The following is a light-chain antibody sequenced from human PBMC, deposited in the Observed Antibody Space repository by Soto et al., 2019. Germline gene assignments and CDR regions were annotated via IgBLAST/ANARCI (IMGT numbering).Light chain of an antibody. CDR3: ETWDSKTRV. CDR1: SGRSTYI. V-gene: IGLV4-60*03. J-gene: IGLJ3*02. CDR2: LEGSGNY. Sequence: QLVLTQSSSASASLGSSVNLTCTLSSGRSTYIIAWHQQQPGKAPRYLMKLEGSGNYNKGSGVPDRFSGSSSGPDRYLSISNLQSEDEADYYCETWDSKTRVLGGGTKLTVL.